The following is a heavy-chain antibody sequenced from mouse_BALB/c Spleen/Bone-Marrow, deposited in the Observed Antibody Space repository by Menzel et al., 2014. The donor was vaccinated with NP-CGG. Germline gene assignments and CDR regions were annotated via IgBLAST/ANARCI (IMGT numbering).Heavy chain of an antibody. Sequence: VQPKQSGPELVKPGASVKISCKTSGYTFTDYTIHWVKQSPGKSLEWIGNINPNIGGTTYNQKFKGKATLTLDKSSRTAYMELRSLTSEDSAVYYCARGRFAYWGQGTLVTVSA. CDR3: ARGRFAY. J-gene: IGHJ3*01. CDR1: GYTFTDYT. CDR2: INPNIGGT. V-gene: IGHV1-22*01.